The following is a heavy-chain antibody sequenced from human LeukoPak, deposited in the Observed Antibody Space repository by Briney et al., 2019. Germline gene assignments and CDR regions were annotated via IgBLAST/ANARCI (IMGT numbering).Heavy chain of an antibody. CDR1: GGSFSGYY. Sequence: SETLSLTCAVYGGSFSGYYWLWIRQPPGKGLEWIGEINHSGSTNYNPSLKSRVTISVDTSKNQFSLKLSSVTAADTAVYYCARGRGETPLDYWGQGTLVTVSS. CDR2: INHSGST. J-gene: IGHJ4*02. CDR3: ARGRGETPLDY. V-gene: IGHV4-34*01. D-gene: IGHD3-16*01.